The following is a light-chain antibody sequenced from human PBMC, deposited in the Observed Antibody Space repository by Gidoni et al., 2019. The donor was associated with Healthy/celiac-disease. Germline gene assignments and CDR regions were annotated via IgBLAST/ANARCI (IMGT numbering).Light chain of an antibody. J-gene: IGKJ1*01. V-gene: IGKV4-1*01. CDR2: CAS. CDR3: QQYYGNPRT. Sequence: DIVVDQSPDPLAVSLGGRAPIHCKSSQTVLYRSDNRNYLAWYQQKPGQSPKLLIYCASTRPSGVPSRFSGSGSGTDFTLTISTLQAEDAAVYFCQQYYGNPRTFGHGTKVEIK. CDR1: QTVLYRSDNRNY.